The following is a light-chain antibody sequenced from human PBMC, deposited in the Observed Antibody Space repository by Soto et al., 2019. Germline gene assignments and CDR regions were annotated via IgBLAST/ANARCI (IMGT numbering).Light chain of an antibody. V-gene: IGKV3-20*01. J-gene: IGKJ3*01. Sequence: EIVLMQSPGTLSLSPGEGATLSCRASQSVNNNYLAWYQQRPGQAPTVLIFDTSRRATGVPDRFSGSGSGTDFTLRSSRVEPDDFAVYYCQQYGSSQFTFGPGTNVDIK. CDR2: DTS. CDR3: QQYGSSQFT. CDR1: QSVNNNY.